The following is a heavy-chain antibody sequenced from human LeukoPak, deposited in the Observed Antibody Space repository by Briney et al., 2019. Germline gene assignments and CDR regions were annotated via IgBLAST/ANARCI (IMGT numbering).Heavy chain of an antibody. J-gene: IGHJ4*02. CDR1: GFTFSSNW. Sequence: GGSLRLSCAASGFTFSSNWMHWVRQAPGKGLVWVSRIISNENSATYADSVKGRFTISRDNAKNTLYLQMNSLRAEDTAVYYCARGPVPDIWTSYYFDYWGQGTLVTVSS. CDR2: IISNENSA. V-gene: IGHV3-74*01. D-gene: IGHD2-2*01. CDR3: ARGPVPDIWTSYYFDY.